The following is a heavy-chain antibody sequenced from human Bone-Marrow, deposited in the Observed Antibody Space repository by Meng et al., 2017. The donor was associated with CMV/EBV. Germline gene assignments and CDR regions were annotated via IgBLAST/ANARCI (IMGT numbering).Heavy chain of an antibody. CDR3: ARGYSNYRYYYGMDV. CDR1: GGSFSGYY. Sequence: SETLSLTCAVYGGSFSGYYWSWIRQPPGKGLEWIGEINQSGSTNYNPSLKSRVTISVDTSKNQLSLKVSSVTAADTAVYYCARGYSNYRYYYGMDVWGQGTTVTVSS. D-gene: IGHD4-11*01. CDR2: INQSGST. V-gene: IGHV4-34*01. J-gene: IGHJ6*02.